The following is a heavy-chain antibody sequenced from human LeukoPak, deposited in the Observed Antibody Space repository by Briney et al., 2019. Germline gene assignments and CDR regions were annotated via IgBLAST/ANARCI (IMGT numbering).Heavy chain of an antibody. V-gene: IGHV3-21*01. CDR3: ARAYYDILTGTPNGMDV. CDR1: GFTFSSYA. CDR2: ISSSSSYI. J-gene: IGHJ6*02. Sequence: GGSLRLSCAASGFTFSSYAMSWVRQAPGKGLEWVSSISSSSSYIYYADSVKGRFTISRDNAKNSLYLQMNSLRAEDTAVYYCARAYYDILTGTPNGMDVWGQGTTVTVSS. D-gene: IGHD3-9*01.